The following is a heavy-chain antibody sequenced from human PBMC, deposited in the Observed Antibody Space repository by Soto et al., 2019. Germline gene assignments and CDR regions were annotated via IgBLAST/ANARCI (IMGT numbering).Heavy chain of an antibody. Sequence: ASVKVSCTASGGTFSSYAISWVRQAPGQGLEWMGGIIPIFGTANYAQKFQGRVTITADESTSTAYMELSSLRSEDTAVYYCARSRAVGATPTYEAFESWGQGTMVTVSS. D-gene: IGHD1-26*01. V-gene: IGHV1-69*13. CDR2: IIPIFGTA. J-gene: IGHJ3*02. CDR3: ARSRAVGATPTYEAFES. CDR1: GGTFSSYA.